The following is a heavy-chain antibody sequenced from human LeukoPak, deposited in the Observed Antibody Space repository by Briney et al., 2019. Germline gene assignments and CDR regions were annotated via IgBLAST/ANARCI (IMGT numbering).Heavy chain of an antibody. D-gene: IGHD2-15*01. J-gene: IGHJ4*02. CDR2: INPNSGGT. CDR3: ASYPGCSGGSCYPDY. CDR1: GYTFTGYY. V-gene: IGHV1-2*02. Sequence: ASVKVSCKASGYTFTGYYMHWVRQAPGQGLEWMGWINPNSGGTNYAQKFQGKVTMTRETSISTAYMELSRLRSDDTAVYYCASYPGCSGGSCYPDYWGQGTLVTVSS.